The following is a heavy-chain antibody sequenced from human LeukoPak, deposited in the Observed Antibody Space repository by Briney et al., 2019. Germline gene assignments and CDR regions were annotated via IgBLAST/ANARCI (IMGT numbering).Heavy chain of an antibody. V-gene: IGHV3-21*01. D-gene: IGHD6-13*01. CDR1: GFTFSSYS. CDR3: ASPLAGKGSWVFDI. Sequence: PGRSLRLSCAASGFTFSSYSMNWVRQAPGKGMEWVSSISSSSSYIYYADSVKGRFTISRDNAKNSLYLQMNSLRAEDTAVYYCASPLAGKGSWVFDIWGQGTMVTVSS. J-gene: IGHJ3*02. CDR2: ISSSSSYI.